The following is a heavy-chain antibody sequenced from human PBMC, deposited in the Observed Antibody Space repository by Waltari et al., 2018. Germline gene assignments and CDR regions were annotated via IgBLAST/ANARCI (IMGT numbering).Heavy chain of an antibody. CDR1: GDSTGGSFG. J-gene: IGHJ4*02. CDR3: ARDRGRGLYLDS. D-gene: IGHD5-12*01. V-gene: IGHV4-4*02. Sequence: QVQLQESGPGLVKPSGTLSVTCAVSGDSTGGSFGWSWVRQTPGKGLGWLGQIHGTGRINYNPSLESRVTVSRDTSNNQFSRKLTSATAADTAAYFCARDRGRGLYLDSWGQGILVTVSP. CDR2: IHGTGRI.